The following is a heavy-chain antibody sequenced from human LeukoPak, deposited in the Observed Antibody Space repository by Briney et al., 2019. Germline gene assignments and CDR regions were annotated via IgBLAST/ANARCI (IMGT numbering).Heavy chain of an antibody. J-gene: IGHJ4*02. CDR2: ISGSGVST. D-gene: IGHD6-19*01. Sequence: PGGSLRLSCAASGFTFSSYAMSWVRQAPGKGLEWVSGISGSGVSTYYPDSVKGRFTISRDNSKNTLYLQMNSLRAEDTAVYYCAKPCSSDWIYFDYWGQGALVSVSS. CDR3: AKPCSSDWIYFDY. V-gene: IGHV3-23*01. CDR1: GFTFSSYA.